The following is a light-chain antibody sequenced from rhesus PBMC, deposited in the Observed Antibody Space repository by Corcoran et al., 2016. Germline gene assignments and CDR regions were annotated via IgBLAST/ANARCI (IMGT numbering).Light chain of an antibody. CDR2: KAS. CDR3: QQYNSAPLT. V-gene: IGKV1-21*01. CDR1: QGISSW. Sequence: DIQMTQSPSSLSASVGDRVIITCRASQGISSWLAWYQQKPGKAPKLLSHKASSLQSGIPSRLSGSGSGTVCTLTISSLQPDDFATYYCQQYNSAPLTFGGWTKVELK. J-gene: IGKJ4*01.